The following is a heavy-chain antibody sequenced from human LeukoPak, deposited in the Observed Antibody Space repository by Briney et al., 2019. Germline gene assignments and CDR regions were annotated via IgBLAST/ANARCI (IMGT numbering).Heavy chain of an antibody. J-gene: IGHJ6*02. V-gene: IGHV1-69*01. CDR1: GGTFSSYA. D-gene: IGHD3-10*01. Sequence: SVKVSCKASGGTFSSYAISWVRQAPGQGLEWMGGIIPIFGTANYAQKFQGRVTITADESTSTAYMELSSLRSEDTAVYCCARGRITMVRGVHNYYYYYGMDVWGQGTTVTVSS. CDR3: ARGRITMVRGVHNYYYYYGMDV. CDR2: IIPIFGTA.